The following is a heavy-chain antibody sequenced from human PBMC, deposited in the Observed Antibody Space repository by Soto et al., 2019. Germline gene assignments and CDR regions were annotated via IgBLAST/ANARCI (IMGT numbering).Heavy chain of an antibody. CDR1: GGSISSSSYY. J-gene: IGHJ4*02. CDR3: ASAIGFRIYYFDY. Sequence: SETLSLTCTVSGGSISSSSYYWGWIRQPPGKGLEWIGSIYYSGSTYYNPSLKSRVTISVDTSKNQFSLKLSSVTAADTAVYYCASAIGFRIYYFDYWGQGTLVTVSS. V-gene: IGHV4-39*01. CDR2: IYYSGST. D-gene: IGHD3-16*01.